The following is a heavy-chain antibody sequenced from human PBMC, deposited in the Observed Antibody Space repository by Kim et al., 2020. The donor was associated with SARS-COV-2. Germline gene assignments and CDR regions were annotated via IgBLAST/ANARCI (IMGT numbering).Heavy chain of an antibody. CDR2: IKQDGSEK. CDR3: ARDRGIAMADFGMDV. CDR1: GFTFSSYW. Sequence: GGSLRLSCAASGFTFSSYWMSWVRQAPGKGLEWVANIKQDGSEKYYVDSVKGRFTISRDNAKNSLYLQMNSLRAEDTAVFYCARDRGIAMADFGMDVWGQGTTVTVSS. V-gene: IGHV3-7*01. D-gene: IGHD6-19*01. J-gene: IGHJ6*02.